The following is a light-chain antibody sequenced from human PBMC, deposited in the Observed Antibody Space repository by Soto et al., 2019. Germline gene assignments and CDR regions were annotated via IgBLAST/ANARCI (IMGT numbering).Light chain of an antibody. CDR1: QSVLYSSNNKNY. CDR2: WAS. Sequence: IVKTQSPDSLAVSLGERATINCKSSQSVLYSSNNKNYLAWYQQRPGQPPKLLIYWASTRESGVPDRFSGSGSGTDFTLTITSLQAEDVAVYYGQQYGSAPPTFGQGTKLEIK. V-gene: IGKV4-1*01. J-gene: IGKJ2*01. CDR3: QQYGSAPPT.